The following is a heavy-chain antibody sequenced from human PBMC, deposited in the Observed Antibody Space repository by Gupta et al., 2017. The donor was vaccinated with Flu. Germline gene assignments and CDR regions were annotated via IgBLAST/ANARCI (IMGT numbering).Heavy chain of an antibody. CDR3: ATMSWNPVAASDTGDY. V-gene: IGHV1-24*01. CDR2: LEREDGET. J-gene: IGHJ4*02. Sequence: QVQLLQSGAEMKRPGASVKVSCKVYGDTLTSLSVHWVRQARGKGLEWMGVLEREDGETINADQFQGRITLAEDTSTHTAYMILNSLRPDDTAVYFCATMSWNPVAASDTGDYWGQGTLVTVSS. D-gene: IGHD6-25*01. CDR1: GDTLTSLS.